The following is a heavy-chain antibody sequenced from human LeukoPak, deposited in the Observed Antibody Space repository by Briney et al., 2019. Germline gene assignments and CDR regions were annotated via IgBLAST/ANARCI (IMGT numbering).Heavy chain of an antibody. CDR1: GFTFSSCA. D-gene: IGHD4-17*01. Sequence: GGSLRLSCAASGFTFSSCAMHWVRQAPGKGPEWVAFIRYDANNKYYADSVKGRFTISRDNSKDTLYLQMTSLRVEDTAVYYCTKGDDYGANTRLPKYNWFDPWGQGTLVTVSS. CDR3: TKGDDYGANTRLPKYNWFDP. CDR2: IRYDANNK. V-gene: IGHV3-30*02. J-gene: IGHJ5*02.